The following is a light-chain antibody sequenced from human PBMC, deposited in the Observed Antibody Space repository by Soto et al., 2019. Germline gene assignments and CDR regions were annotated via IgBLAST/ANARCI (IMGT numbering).Light chain of an antibody. CDR3: SSYAGTHVV. J-gene: IGLJ1*01. CDR1: SSDVGGYNY. CDR2: DVN. V-gene: IGLV2-8*01. Sequence: QSALTQPPSASGSPGQSVTVSCTGTSSDVGGYNYVSWYQQHPDKAPKLMIYDVNQRPSGVPDRFSGSKSGNTASLTVSGLQAEDEAEYYCSSYAGTHVVFGTGTKLTVL.